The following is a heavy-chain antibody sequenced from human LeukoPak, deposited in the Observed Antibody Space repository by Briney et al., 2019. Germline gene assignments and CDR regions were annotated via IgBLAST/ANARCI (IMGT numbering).Heavy chain of an antibody. V-gene: IGHV4-4*02. J-gene: IGHJ4*02. CDR2: LYNSGST. CDR1: GFTFSNSAM. Sequence: GSLRLSCAASGFTFSNSAMSWVRQAPGKGLEWIGGLYNSGSTYYNPSLKSRVTISVDTSKNQFSLKVSSVTAADTAVYYCAREGTMVRREGFDYWGQGTLVTVSS. D-gene: IGHD3-10*01. CDR3: AREGTMVRREGFDY.